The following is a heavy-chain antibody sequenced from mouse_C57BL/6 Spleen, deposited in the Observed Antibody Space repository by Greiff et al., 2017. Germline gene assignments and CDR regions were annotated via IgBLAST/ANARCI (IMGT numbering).Heavy chain of an antibody. J-gene: IGHJ3*01. CDR3: ARRRDYDVFAY. Sequence: QVQLQQPGAELVKPGASVKLSCKASGYTFTSYWMHWVKQRPGQGLEWIGMIHPNSGSTNYNEKFKSKATLTVDKSSSTAYMQLSSLTSEDSAVDYCARRRDYDVFAYWGQGTLVTVSA. V-gene: IGHV1-64*01. CDR1: GYTFTSYW. D-gene: IGHD2-4*01. CDR2: IHPNSGST.